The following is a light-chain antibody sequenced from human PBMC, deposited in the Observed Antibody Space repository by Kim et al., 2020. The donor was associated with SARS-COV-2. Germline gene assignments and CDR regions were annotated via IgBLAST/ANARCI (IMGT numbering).Light chain of an antibody. V-gene: IGLV1-40*01. CDR1: SSNIGAGYD. CDR3: QSYDSSLSVPYV. J-gene: IGLJ1*01. CDR2: GNS. Sequence: QSVLTQPPSVSGAPGQRVTISCTGSSSNIGAGYDVPWYQQLPGTAPKRLIYGNSNRPSGVPDRFSGSKSGTSASLAITGLQAEDEADYYCQSYDSSLSVPYVFETETKVTVL.